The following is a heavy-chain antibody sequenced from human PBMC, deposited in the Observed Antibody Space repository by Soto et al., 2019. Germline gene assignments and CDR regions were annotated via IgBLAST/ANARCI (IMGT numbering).Heavy chain of an antibody. V-gene: IGHV3-23*01. CDR3: HPSSPLRPFDP. D-gene: IGHD4-17*01. CDR1: GFTFTDYA. CDR2: ISGSDGST. Sequence: PGGSLRLSCAASGFTFTDYAMSWVRQAPGKGLEWVSGISGSDGSTYYADSVKGRFTISRDNSKNTLYLQMNSLRAEDTAVYYCHPSSPLRPFDPWGQGTLVTVSS. J-gene: IGHJ5*02.